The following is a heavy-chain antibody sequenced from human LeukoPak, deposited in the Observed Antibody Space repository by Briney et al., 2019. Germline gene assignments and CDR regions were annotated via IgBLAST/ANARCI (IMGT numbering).Heavy chain of an antibody. CDR2: IYYSGST. Sequence: PSETLSLTCTVSGGSISSSSYYRGWIRQPPGKGLEWIGSIYYSGSTYYNPSLKSRVTISVDTSKNQFSLKLSSVTAADTAVYYCARLRDYYDSSGYPRYYFDYWGQGTLVTVSS. D-gene: IGHD3-22*01. CDR3: ARLRDYYDSSGYPRYYFDY. V-gene: IGHV4-39*01. CDR1: GGSISSSSYY. J-gene: IGHJ4*02.